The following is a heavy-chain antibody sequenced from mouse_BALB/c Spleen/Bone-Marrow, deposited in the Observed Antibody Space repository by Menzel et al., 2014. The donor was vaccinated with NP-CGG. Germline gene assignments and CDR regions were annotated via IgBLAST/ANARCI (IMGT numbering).Heavy chain of an antibody. Sequence: QVQLQQPGPELVKPGASVKISCKASGYAFSSSWMNWVKQRPGQGLEWIGRIYPGDGDTNYNGKFKGKATLAADKSSSTAYMELSSLTSVDSAVYFCASGSSSFAYWGQGTLVTVSA. J-gene: IGHJ3*01. CDR2: IYPGDGDT. V-gene: IGHV1-82*01. D-gene: IGHD1-1*01. CDR1: GYAFSSSW. CDR3: ASGSSSFAY.